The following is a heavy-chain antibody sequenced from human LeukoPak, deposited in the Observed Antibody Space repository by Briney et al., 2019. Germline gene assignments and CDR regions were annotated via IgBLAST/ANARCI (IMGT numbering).Heavy chain of an antibody. J-gene: IGHJ3*02. CDR3: ARSSRSDAFDI. V-gene: IGHV3-30-3*01. Sequence: GGSLRLSCAASGFTFSSYAMHWVRQAPGKGLEWVAVISYDGSKKYYADSVKGRFTISRDNSKNTLYLQMNSLRAEDTAVYYCARSSRSDAFDIWGQGTMVTVSS. CDR1: GFTFSSYA. CDR2: ISYDGSKK.